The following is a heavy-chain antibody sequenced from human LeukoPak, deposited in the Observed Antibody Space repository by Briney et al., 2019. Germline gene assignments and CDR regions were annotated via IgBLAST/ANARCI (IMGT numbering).Heavy chain of an antibody. J-gene: IGHJ3*02. V-gene: IGHV1-69*13. CDR2: IIPIFGTA. Sequence: SVKVSCKASGYTFTSYGISWVRQAPGQGLEWMGGIIPIFGTANYAQKLQGRVTITADESTSTAYMELSSLRSEDTAVYYCARAGYSYYALDIWGQGTMVTVSS. CDR1: GYTFTSYG. D-gene: IGHD1-26*01. CDR3: ARAGYSYYALDI.